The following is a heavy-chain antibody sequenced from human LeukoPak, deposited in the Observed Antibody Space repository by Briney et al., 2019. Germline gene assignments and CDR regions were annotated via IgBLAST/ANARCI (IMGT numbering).Heavy chain of an antibody. Sequence: PGGSLRLSCAASGFTFSASSMNWIRQAPGMGLEWVAYISYSGSTIHYADFVKGRFTISRDNAKNSLFLQMNRLRAEDAAVYYCARDGDGNFDYWGQGTLVTVSS. CDR2: ISYSGSTI. CDR1: GFTFSASS. V-gene: IGHV3-48*04. D-gene: IGHD4-17*01. J-gene: IGHJ4*02. CDR3: ARDGDGNFDY.